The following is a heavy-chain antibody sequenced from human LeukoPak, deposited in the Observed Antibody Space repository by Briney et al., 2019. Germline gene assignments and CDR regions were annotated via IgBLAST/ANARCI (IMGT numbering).Heavy chain of an antibody. CDR2: ISPDGKIE. CDR1: GFTFTTFG. CDR3: AKINNDDDY. V-gene: IGHV3-30*18. Sequence: PGGSLRLSCEASGFTFTTFGIHWVRQAPGKGLEWVAAISPDGKIEYYTDSVKGRFTVSRDNSKNMIYLQMNSLRGEDSAVYFCAKINNDDDYWGQGALVTVSS. J-gene: IGHJ4*02. D-gene: IGHD1/OR15-1a*01.